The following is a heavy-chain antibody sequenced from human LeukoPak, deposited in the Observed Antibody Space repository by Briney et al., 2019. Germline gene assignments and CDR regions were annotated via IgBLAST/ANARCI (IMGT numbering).Heavy chain of an antibody. Sequence: GGSLRLSCEASGFTFSNHAMHWVRQAPGKGLEWVSSISSSSSYIYYADSVKGRFTISRDNAKNSLYLQMNSLRAEDTAVYYCARDGMVRGVMGYWGQGTLVTVSS. CDR2: ISSSSSYI. CDR3: ARDGMVRGVMGY. D-gene: IGHD3-10*01. V-gene: IGHV3-21*01. CDR1: GFTFSNHA. J-gene: IGHJ4*02.